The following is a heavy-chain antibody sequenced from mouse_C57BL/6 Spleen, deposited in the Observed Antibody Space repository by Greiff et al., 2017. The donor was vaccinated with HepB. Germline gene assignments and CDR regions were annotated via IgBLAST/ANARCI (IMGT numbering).Heavy chain of an antibody. J-gene: IGHJ2*01. D-gene: IGHD1-1*01. CDR1: GYTFTSYW. CDR2: IYPSDSET. V-gene: IGHV1-61*01. Sequence: VQLQQPGAELVRPGSSVKLSCKASGYTFTSYWMDWVKQRPGQGLEWIGNIYPSDSETHYNQKFKDKATLTVDKSSSTAYMQLSSLTSEDSAVYYCARGGVYLRYFDYWGQGTTLTVSS. CDR3: ARGGVYLRYFDY.